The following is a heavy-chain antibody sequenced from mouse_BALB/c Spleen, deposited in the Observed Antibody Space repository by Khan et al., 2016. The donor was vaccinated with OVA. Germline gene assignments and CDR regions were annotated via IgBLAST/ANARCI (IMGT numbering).Heavy chain of an antibody. CDR2: INPSNDYT. V-gene: IGHV1-4*01. D-gene: IGHD2-14*01. CDR1: GYTFTSYT. CDR3: GRDGAYHRNDGWFAY. J-gene: IGHJ3*01. Sequence: QVQLQQSGAELARPGASVKMSCKASGYTFTSYTIHWIKKRPGQGLEWIGYINPSNDYTNYNQQFKDKATLTTDKSSNTAYLQLSSLTSDDSAVYNSGRDGAYHRNDGWFAYWGQGTLVTVSA.